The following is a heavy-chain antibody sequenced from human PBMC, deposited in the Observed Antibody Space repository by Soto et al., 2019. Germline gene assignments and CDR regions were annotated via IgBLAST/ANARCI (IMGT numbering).Heavy chain of an antibody. CDR3: ARDRGDILVDWFDP. Sequence: GASVKVSCKASGGTFSSYAISWVRQAPGQGLEWMGWISAYNGNTNYAQKLQGRVTMTTDTSTSTAYMELRSLRSDDTAVYYCARDRGDILVDWFDPWGQGTLVTVSS. J-gene: IGHJ5*02. CDR2: ISAYNGNT. CDR1: GGTFSSYA. V-gene: IGHV1-18*01. D-gene: IGHD2-2*01.